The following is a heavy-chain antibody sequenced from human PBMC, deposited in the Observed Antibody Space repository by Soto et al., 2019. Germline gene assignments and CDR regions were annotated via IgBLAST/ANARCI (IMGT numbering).Heavy chain of an antibody. CDR2: IYPGDSDT. CDR3: ARRASYGSAPLDY. V-gene: IGHV5-51*01. Sequence: PGESLKISCKGSGYSFTSYWIGWVRQMPGKGLEWMGIIYPGDSDTRYSPSFQGQVTISVDKSTTTAYLKWNSLKASDTAMYYCARRASYGSAPLDYWGQGTLVTVSS. J-gene: IGHJ4*02. CDR1: GYSFTSYW. D-gene: IGHD3-10*01.